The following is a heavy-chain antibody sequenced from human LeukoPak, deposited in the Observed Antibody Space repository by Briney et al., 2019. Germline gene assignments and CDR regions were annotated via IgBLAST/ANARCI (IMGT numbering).Heavy chain of an antibody. CDR1: GFTLSGYD. V-gene: IGHV3-13*01. Sequence: GGSLRLSCAASGFTLSGYDFHWLRQATGKGLEWVSGIGIPGDTYYPGSVKGRFTISRDNAKNSLYLQMNSLRAGDTAVYFCARAHVAAGLAFDIWGQGTLVTVSS. D-gene: IGHD6-25*01. CDR2: IGIPGDT. J-gene: IGHJ3*02. CDR3: ARAHVAAGLAFDI.